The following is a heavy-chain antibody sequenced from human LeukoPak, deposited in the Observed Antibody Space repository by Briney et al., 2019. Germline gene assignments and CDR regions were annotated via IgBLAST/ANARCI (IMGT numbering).Heavy chain of an antibody. J-gene: IGHJ4*02. Sequence: SETLSLTCTVSGGSIITYYWSWIRQPPGKGLEWIGYISYSGSTNYNPSLKSRVTISVDTSKNQFSLKLTSVTAADTAVYYCAGDDYGDYYDYWGQGTLVTVSS. V-gene: IGHV4-59*01. CDR2: ISYSGST. D-gene: IGHD4-17*01. CDR1: GGSIITYY. CDR3: AGDDYGDYYDY.